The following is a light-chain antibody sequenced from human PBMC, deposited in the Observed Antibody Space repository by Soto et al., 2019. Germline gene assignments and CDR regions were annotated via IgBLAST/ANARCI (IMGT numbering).Light chain of an antibody. Sequence: IQLTQSPSSLSASVVYRFTITCLASQGISSYLAWYQQKPGRAPKLLIYAASTLQSGVPSRFSGSGSGTEFTLTISSLQPDDFATYYCQHYNTYSRTFGQGTKVDIK. CDR2: AAS. CDR3: QHYNTYSRT. V-gene: IGKV1-9*01. J-gene: IGKJ1*01. CDR1: QGISSY.